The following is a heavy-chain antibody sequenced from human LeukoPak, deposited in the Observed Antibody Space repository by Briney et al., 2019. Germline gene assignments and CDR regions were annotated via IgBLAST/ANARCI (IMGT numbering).Heavy chain of an antibody. D-gene: IGHD6-19*01. CDR1: GFSISSYW. CDR2: IKQDASEK. J-gene: IGHJ5*02. V-gene: IGHV3-7*01. CDR3: ARTAVVGRAFDL. Sequence: GGSLRLSCAASGFSISSYWMNWVRQAPGEGLEWVANIKQDASEKYYVDSVKGRFTISRDNAKNSLDLQMNSLRVEDTAIYYCARTAVVGRAFDLWGQGTLVTVSS.